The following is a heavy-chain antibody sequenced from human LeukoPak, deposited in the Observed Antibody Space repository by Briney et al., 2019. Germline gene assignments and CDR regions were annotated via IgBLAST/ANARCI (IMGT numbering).Heavy chain of an antibody. J-gene: IGHJ4*02. D-gene: IGHD3-3*01. CDR3: ARAVFGVVTYFDY. CDR2: INPNSGGT. CDR1: GFTFTTHD. V-gene: IGHV1-2*04. Sequence: ASVKVSCKASGFTFTTHDYNWVRQATGQGLEWMGWINPNSGGTNYAQKFQGWVTMTRDTSISTAYMELSRLRSDDTAVYYCARAVFGVVTYFDYWGQGTLVTVSS.